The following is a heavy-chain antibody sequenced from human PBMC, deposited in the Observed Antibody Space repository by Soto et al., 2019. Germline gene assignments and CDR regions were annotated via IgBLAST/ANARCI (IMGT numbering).Heavy chain of an antibody. CDR1: GFTISSYS. CDR2: ISGSGGST. Sequence: GASLRLSCAASGFTISSYSMSWVRQAPGKGLEWVSAISGSGGSTYYADSVKGRFTISRDNSKNTLYLQMNSLRAEDTAVYYCAKDPWYSSSWLQKQHDYWGQGTLVNVSS. D-gene: IGHD6-13*01. V-gene: IGHV3-23*01. J-gene: IGHJ4*02. CDR3: AKDPWYSSSWLQKQHDY.